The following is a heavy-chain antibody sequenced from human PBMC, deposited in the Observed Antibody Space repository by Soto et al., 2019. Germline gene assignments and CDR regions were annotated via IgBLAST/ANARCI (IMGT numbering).Heavy chain of an antibody. CDR1: GGSVRGYY. D-gene: IGHD3-22*01. V-gene: IGHV4-34*01. J-gene: IGHJ6*02. CDR2: INHSGST. CDR3: ARESGRGETNYYDSSGYLISPRSRYGMDV. Sequence: NPSETLALGCAVYGGSVRGYYWSWIRQPPGKGLEWIGEINHSGSTNYNPSLKSRVTISVDTSKNQFSLKLSSVTAADTAVYYCARESGRGETNYYDSSGYLISPRSRYGMDVWGQGTAVTVSS.